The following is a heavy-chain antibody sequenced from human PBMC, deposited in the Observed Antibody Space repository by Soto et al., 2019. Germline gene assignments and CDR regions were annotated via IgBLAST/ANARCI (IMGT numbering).Heavy chain of an antibody. CDR2: IYSGGST. CDR1: GFTVSSNY. CDR3: ARNYGGARYFDY. V-gene: IGHV3-66*01. J-gene: IGHJ4*02. Sequence: EVQLVESGGGLVQPGGSLRLSCAASGFTVSSNYMSCVRQAPGKGLEWVSVIYSGGSTYYADSVKDRFTISRDNSKNTLYLQMNSLRAEDTAVYYCARNYGGARYFDYWGQGTLVTVSS. D-gene: IGHD4-17*01.